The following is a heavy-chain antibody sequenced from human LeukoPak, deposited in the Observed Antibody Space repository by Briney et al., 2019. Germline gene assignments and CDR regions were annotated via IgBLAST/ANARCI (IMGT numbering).Heavy chain of an antibody. CDR1: GYTFTSYG. CDR3: ARDGSGSSGYYYFTGYNWFDP. CDR2: ISAYNGNT. D-gene: IGHD3-22*01. Sequence: ASVKVSCKASGYTFTSYGISWVRQAPGQGLEWMGWISAYNGNTNYAQKLQGRVTMTTDTSTSTAYMELRSRRSDDTAVYYCARDGSGSSGYYYFTGYNWFDPWGQGTLVTVSS. J-gene: IGHJ5*02. V-gene: IGHV1-18*01.